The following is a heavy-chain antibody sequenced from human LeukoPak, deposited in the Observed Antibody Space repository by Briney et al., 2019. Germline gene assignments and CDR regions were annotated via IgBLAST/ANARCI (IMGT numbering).Heavy chain of an antibody. V-gene: IGHV4-39*01. Sequence: SETLSLTCTVSGGSISSSSNYWGWIRQPPGKGLEWIGSIYYSGSTYYNPSLKSRVTTSVDTSKNQFSLKLSSVTAADTAVYYCARATCSSTSCYYAFDIWGQGTMVTVSS. CDR3: ARATCSSTSCYYAFDI. J-gene: IGHJ3*02. D-gene: IGHD2-2*01. CDR1: GGSISSSSNY. CDR2: IYYSGST.